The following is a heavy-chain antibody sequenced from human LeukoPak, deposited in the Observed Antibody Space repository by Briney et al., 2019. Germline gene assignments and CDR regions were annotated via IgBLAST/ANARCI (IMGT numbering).Heavy chain of an antibody. CDR3: AKLVGRGSGYFSFVDY. Sequence: GRSLRLSCAASGFTFDDYAMHWVRQAPGKGLEWVSGISWNSGSIGYADSVEGRFTISRDNAKNSLYLQMNSLRAEDTALYYCAKLVGRGSGYFSFVDYWGQGTLVTVSS. J-gene: IGHJ4*02. CDR2: ISWNSGSI. D-gene: IGHD5-12*01. CDR1: GFTFDDYA. V-gene: IGHV3-9*01.